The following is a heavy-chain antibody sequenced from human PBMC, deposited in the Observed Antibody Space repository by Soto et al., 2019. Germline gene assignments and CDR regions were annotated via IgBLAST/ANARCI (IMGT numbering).Heavy chain of an antibody. D-gene: IGHD6-19*01. CDR3: ARDIAVAGTKYYYYGMDV. Sequence: SVKVSCKASGGTFSSYAISWVRQAPGQGLEWMGGIIPIFGTANYAQKFQGRVTITADESTSTAYMELSSLRSENTAVYYCARDIAVAGTKYYYYGMDVWGQGTTVTVSS. CDR2: IIPIFGTA. CDR1: GGTFSSYA. J-gene: IGHJ6*02. V-gene: IGHV1-69*13.